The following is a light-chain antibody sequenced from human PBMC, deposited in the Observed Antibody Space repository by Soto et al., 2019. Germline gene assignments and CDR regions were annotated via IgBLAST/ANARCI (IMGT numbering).Light chain of an antibody. J-gene: IGKJ1*01. Sequence: EMVWTQSRCTLPLSPGERATLSCTASQRVSNNYLAWYQLHPGQPPRLLIYGASNRATGIPDRFSGSGSGTDFILTISRLEHEDFAVYYCQLDGRSGTFGQGTKVDIK. CDR1: QRVSNNY. V-gene: IGKV3-20*01. CDR2: GAS. CDR3: QLDGRSGT.